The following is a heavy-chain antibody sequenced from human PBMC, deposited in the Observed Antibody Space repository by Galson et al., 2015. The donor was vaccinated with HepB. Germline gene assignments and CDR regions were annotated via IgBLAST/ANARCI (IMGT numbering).Heavy chain of an antibody. CDR3: AKVHLRDLFLAADGPYYFDY. D-gene: IGHD5-24*01. J-gene: IGHJ4*02. V-gene: IGHV3-23*01. CDR2: ISASGGIT. CDR1: GFIFSDYA. Sequence: SLRLSCAASGFIFSDYAMGWVRQAPGKGLEWVSGISASGGITYYADSVQGRFTISRDNSKNTLSLQMNSLRAEDTAVYYCAKVHLRDLFLAADGPYYFDYWGQGTLVTVSS.